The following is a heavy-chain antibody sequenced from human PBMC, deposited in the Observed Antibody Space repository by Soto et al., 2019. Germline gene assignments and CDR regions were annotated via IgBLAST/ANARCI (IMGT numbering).Heavy chain of an antibody. Sequence: GGSLRISCTTSGFTFNTYGMHWVRQAPGKGLEWVAIIWYDGSNKYYADSVKGRFTISRDNSKNTLYLQMNSLRAEDTALYYCARADCTVAFCCSWPFNYGVYVRGQRSTVTVSS. CDR1: GFTFNTYG. V-gene: IGHV3-33*08. J-gene: IGHJ6*02. CDR2: IWYDGSNK. CDR3: ARADCTVAFCCSWPFNYGVYV. D-gene: IGHD2-8*02.